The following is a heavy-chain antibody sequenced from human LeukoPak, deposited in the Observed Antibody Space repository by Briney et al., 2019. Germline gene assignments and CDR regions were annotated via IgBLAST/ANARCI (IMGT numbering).Heavy chain of an antibody. D-gene: IGHD5-12*01. J-gene: IGHJ5*01. CDR3: ASHWATIKWLDS. CDR2: IYYSGST. CDR1: DGSISSNDYY. Sequence: WETLSLTCTVSDGSISSNDYYWVWMGQPPGKGLEWGGSIYYSGSTYDNPSLKSRATTSADTSKNQFSLKMSSETAADTAVYECASHWATIKWLDSWGQGTLVTVSS. V-gene: IGHV4-39*01.